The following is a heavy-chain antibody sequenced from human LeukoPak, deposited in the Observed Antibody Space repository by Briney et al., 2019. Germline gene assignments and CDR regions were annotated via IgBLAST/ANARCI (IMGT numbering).Heavy chain of an antibody. V-gene: IGHV3-74*01. CDR3: ARDGERYTYGHIDY. CDR1: GFTFSNYW. CDR2: INTDGSST. J-gene: IGHJ4*02. D-gene: IGHD5-18*01. Sequence: PGGSLRLSCAASGFTFSNYWMHWVRQAPGKGLVWVSHINTDGSSTSYADSVKGRFTISRDNAKNTLYLQMNSLRAEDTAVYYCARDGERYTYGHIDYWGQGTLVTVSS.